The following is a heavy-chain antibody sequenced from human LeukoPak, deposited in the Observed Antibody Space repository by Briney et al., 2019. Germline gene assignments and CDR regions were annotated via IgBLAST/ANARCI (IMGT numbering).Heavy chain of an antibody. CDR2: FRGSDGST. V-gene: IGHV3-23*01. CDR3: VKGAVVVPAALYYMDV. D-gene: IGHD2-2*01. CDR1: GFTFSSYS. J-gene: IGHJ6*03. Sequence: GGSLRLSCAASGFTFSSYSMSWVRQAPGKGLEWVSIFRGSDGSTYYADSVKGRFTISRDISKNTLYLQMNSLRAEDTAVYYCVKGAVVVPAALYYMDVWGKGTTVTVSS.